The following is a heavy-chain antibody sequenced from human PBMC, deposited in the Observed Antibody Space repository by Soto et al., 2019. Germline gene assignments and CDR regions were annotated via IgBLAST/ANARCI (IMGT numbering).Heavy chain of an antibody. CDR2: INHSGST. CDR1: GGSFSGYY. Sequence: PSETLSLTCAVYGGSFSGYYWSWIRQPPGKGLEWIGEINHSGSTNYNPSLKSRFTISRDNAKNSLYLQMNSLRAEDTALYYCVKASTYSSSQGWFDPWGQGTMVTVSS. D-gene: IGHD6-6*01. J-gene: IGHJ5*02. CDR3: VKASTYSSSQGWFDP. V-gene: IGHV4-34*01.